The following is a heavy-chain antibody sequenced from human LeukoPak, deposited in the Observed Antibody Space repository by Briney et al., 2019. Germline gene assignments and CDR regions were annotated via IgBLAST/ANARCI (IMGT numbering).Heavy chain of an antibody. CDR3: AKARPNWNYGANWFDP. J-gene: IGHJ5*02. Sequence: GGSLRLSCAASGFTFSSYAMSWVRQAPGKGLEWVSAISGSGGSTYYADSVKGRFTISRDNSKNTLYLKMNSLRAEDTAVYYCAKARPNWNYGANWFDPWGQGTLVTVSS. CDR2: ISGSGGST. CDR1: GFTFSSYA. V-gene: IGHV3-23*01. D-gene: IGHD1-7*01.